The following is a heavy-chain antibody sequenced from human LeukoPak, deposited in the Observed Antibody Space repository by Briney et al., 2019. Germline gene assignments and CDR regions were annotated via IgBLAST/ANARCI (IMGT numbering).Heavy chain of an antibody. V-gene: IGHV3-53*01. CDR3: ARARHTYSSGTSNYFYYYMDV. CDR2: LYVGGSTT. Sequence: PGGSLRLSCAAPGLTGTSNFMTWVRQVPGKGLEWVSVLYVGGSTTYYADSVKGRFTISRDNSKNTVYLQMNSLRAEDTAVYYCARARHTYSSGTSNYFYYYMDVWGKGTTVTVSS. CDR1: GLTGTSNF. D-gene: IGHD6-19*01. J-gene: IGHJ6*03.